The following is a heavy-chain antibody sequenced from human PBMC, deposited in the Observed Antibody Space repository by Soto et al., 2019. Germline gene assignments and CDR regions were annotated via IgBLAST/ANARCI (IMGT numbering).Heavy chain of an antibody. CDR2: IYYSGST. D-gene: IGHD3-16*01. V-gene: IGHV4-59*01. Sequence: PSETLSLTCTVSGVSISSYYWSWIRQPPGKGLEWIGYIYYSGSTNYNPSLKSRVTISVDTSKNQFSLKLSSVTAADTAVYYCARVWGYAFDYWGQGTLVTAPQ. J-gene: IGHJ4*02. CDR3: ARVWGYAFDY. CDR1: GVSISSYY.